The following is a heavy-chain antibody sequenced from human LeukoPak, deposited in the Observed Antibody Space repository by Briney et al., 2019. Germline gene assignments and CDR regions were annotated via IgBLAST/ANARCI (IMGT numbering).Heavy chain of an antibody. CDR1: GFAFSTYS. J-gene: IGHJ5*02. D-gene: IGHD2-21*02. CDR3: ATLGPTGGDFTYKWFDP. Sequence: KTGGSLRLSCAASGFAFSTYSMNWVRQAPGKGLEWLSCISSSSTYINYTDSVKGRFTISRDNAKNSLYLQMNSLKAEDTAVYYCATLGPTGGDFTYKWFDPWGQGTLVTVSS. CDR2: ISSSSTYI. V-gene: IGHV3-21*01.